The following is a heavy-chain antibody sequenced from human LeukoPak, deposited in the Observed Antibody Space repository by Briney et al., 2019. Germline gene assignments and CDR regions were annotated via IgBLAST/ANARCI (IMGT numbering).Heavy chain of an antibody. D-gene: IGHD2-8*01. V-gene: IGHV5-51*01. CDR1: GYTFTDKW. Sequence: GESLKISRQSSGYTFTDKWIGWVRQMPGKGLEWVGIIHPGDSDIRYSPSLQGQITISADKSINTASLQWSSLKASDNGVYYCARVMGFGTITWGGYYYTDVWGQGTTVTVSS. J-gene: IGHJ6*03. CDR2: IHPGDSDI. CDR3: ARVMGFGTITWGGYYYTDV.